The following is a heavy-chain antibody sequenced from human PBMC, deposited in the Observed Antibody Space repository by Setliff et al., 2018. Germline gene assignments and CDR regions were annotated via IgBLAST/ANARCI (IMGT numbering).Heavy chain of an antibody. CDR2: LHTSGST. Sequence: SETLSLTCAVSGGSISSGSYYWSWVRQSAGKGLEWVGRLHTSGSTNYNSSLTSRVTISVDTSKNQFSLNLSSVTAADTAVYYCARDNRARHYMDVWGKGTTVTVSS. CDR1: GGSISSGSYY. V-gene: IGHV4-61*02. D-gene: IGHD3-10*01. J-gene: IGHJ6*03. CDR3: ARDNRARHYMDV.